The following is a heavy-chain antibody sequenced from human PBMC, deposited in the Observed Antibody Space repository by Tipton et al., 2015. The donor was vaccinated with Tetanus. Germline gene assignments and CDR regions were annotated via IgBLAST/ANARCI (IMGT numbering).Heavy chain of an antibody. CDR1: GFTFSEYI. CDR2: SYAGGNYA. V-gene: IGHV3-23*03. Sequence: GSLRLSCAASGFTFSEYIVHWVRQAPGKGLEWVSVSYAGGNYAYYADSVKGRFTTSRDDSKSTLFLHMTSLRVEDTAVYYCAKVRGTLRYSFDAWGQGTLVTVSS. CDR3: AKVRGTLRYSFDA. D-gene: IGHD1-26*01. J-gene: IGHJ5*02.